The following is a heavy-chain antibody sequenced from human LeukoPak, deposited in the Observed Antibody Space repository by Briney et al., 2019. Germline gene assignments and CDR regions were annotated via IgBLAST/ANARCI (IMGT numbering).Heavy chain of an antibody. CDR2: INYGGST. Sequence: SETLSLTCAVSEMSFSAYYWNWIRQSPGKGLEWIGEINYGGSTKYTPSLEGRGTILIDTPKNQFSLKLTSVTAADTAVYYCARGFPPGSGSRGSHAFDVWGQGTMVTVSS. J-gene: IGHJ3*01. V-gene: IGHV4-34*01. D-gene: IGHD6-19*01. CDR1: EMSFSAYY. CDR3: ARGFPPGSGSRGSHAFDV.